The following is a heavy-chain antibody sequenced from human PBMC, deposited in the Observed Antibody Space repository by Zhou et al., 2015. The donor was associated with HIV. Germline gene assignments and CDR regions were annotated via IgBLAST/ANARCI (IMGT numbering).Heavy chain of an antibody. CDR2: IIPIIGVT. CDR3: VKETLEGGRWGPRRERGNWYFDS. Sequence: QVQLVQSGAEVRKPGSSVKVSCKTSGGTFSSSSISWVRRAPGEGLEWMGRIIPIIGVTDYAPKFQQRLTISADTTTTTASMELNSLASGDTAIYYCVKETLEGGRWGPRRERGNWYFDSWGQGTLVTVSS. J-gene: IGHJ4*02. CDR1: GGTFSSSS. D-gene: IGHD1-1*01. V-gene: IGHV1-69*08.